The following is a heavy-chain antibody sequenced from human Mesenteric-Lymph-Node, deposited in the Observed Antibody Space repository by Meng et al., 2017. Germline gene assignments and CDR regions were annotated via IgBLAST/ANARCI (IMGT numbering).Heavy chain of an antibody. V-gene: IGHV3-13*01. D-gene: IGHD3-10*01. J-gene: IGHJ4*02. CDR2: IGTAGDT. CDR3: AKDPGHSLGTSYDDY. Sequence: GESLKISCAASGFTFSSYWMHWVRQAPGKGLVWVSAIGTAGDTYYPGSVKGQFTISRENAKNSLYLQMNSLRAGDTAVYHCAKDPGHSLGTSYDDYWGQGTLVTVS. CDR1: GFTFSSYW.